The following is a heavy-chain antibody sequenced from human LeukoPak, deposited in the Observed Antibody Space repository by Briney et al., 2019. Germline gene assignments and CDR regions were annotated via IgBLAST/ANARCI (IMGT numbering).Heavy chain of an antibody. J-gene: IGHJ4*02. V-gene: IGHV4-59*01. Sequence: SETLSLTCTVSGGSISSYYWSWIRQPPGKGLEWIGYIYYSGSTNYNPSLKSRVTIPVDTSKNQFSLKLSSVTAADTAVYYCARAMSDSSGFDYWGQGTLVTVSS. CDR2: IYYSGST. CDR3: ARAMSDSSGFDY. D-gene: IGHD3-22*01. CDR1: GGSISSYY.